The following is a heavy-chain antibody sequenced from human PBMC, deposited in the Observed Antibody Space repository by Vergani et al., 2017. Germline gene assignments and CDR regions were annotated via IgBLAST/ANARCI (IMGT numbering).Heavy chain of an antibody. CDR1: GYSFTSYW. V-gene: IGHV5-51*01. CDR3: ARHNPGYCSGGSCEYLMTTVTTYIDY. CDR2: IYPGDSDT. Sequence: EVQLVQSGAEVKKPGESLKISCKGSGYSFTSYWIGWVRQMPGKGLEWMGIIYPGDSDTRYSPSFQGQVTISADKSISTAYLQWSSLKASDTAMYYCARHNPGYCSGGSCEYLMTTVTTYIDYWGQGTLVTVSS. D-gene: IGHD2-15*01. J-gene: IGHJ4*02.